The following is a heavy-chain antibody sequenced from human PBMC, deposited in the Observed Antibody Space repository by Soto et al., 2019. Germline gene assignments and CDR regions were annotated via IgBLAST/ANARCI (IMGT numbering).Heavy chain of an antibody. D-gene: IGHD2-15*01. CDR2: MNPNSGNT. CDR1: GYTFTSYD. V-gene: IGHV1-8*01. J-gene: IGHJ5*02. Sequence: QVQLVQSGAEVKKPGASVKVSCKASGYTFTSYDINWVRQATGQGLEWMGWMNPNSGNTGYAQKFQGRVTMTRNTSRSTAYMELSSLRSEDTAVYYCASDCSGGSCYSNWFDPWGQGTLVTVSS. CDR3: ASDCSGGSCYSNWFDP.